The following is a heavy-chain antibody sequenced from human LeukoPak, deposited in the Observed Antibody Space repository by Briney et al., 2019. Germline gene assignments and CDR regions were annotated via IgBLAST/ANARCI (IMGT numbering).Heavy chain of an antibody. Sequence: PSETLSLTCTVSGGSISSSSYYWGWIRQPPGTGLEWIGSIYYSGSTYYNPSLKSRVTISVDTSKNQISLKLSSVTAADTAVYYCARRWYSYGYVWSRGTLVTVSS. CDR3: ARRWYSYGYV. CDR1: GGSISSSSYY. V-gene: IGHV4-39*01. J-gene: IGHJ4*02. CDR2: IYYSGST. D-gene: IGHD5-18*01.